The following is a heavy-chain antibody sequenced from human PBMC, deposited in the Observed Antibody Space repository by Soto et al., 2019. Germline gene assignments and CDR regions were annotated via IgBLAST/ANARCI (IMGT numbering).Heavy chain of an antibody. D-gene: IGHD5-12*01. J-gene: IGHJ4*02. CDR3: ARGGYDYFMVVDY. CDR1: GYSFTSYA. Sequence: QVQLVQSGAEVKKPGASVKVSCKASGYSFTSYAVHWVRQAPGQRLEWMGWINGGHGNIKYSQKFQGRVTITRDTFASTAYMELSSLRPEDTAVYFCARGGYDYFMVVDYWGQGTLVTVSS. CDR2: INGGHGNI. V-gene: IGHV1-3*01.